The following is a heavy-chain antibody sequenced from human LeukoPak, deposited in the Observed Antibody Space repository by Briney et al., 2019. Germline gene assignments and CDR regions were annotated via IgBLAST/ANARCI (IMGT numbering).Heavy chain of an antibody. Sequence: GGSLRLSCAASGFTFSTYSMNWVRQAPGKGLEWVANIKQDGSEKYYVDSVKGRFTISRDNAKNSLYLQMNSLRAEDTAVYYCARALGGYDLNAFDIWGQGTMVTVSS. CDR3: ARALGGYDLNAFDI. CDR1: GFTFSTYS. J-gene: IGHJ3*02. D-gene: IGHD5-12*01. V-gene: IGHV3-7*04. CDR2: IKQDGSEK.